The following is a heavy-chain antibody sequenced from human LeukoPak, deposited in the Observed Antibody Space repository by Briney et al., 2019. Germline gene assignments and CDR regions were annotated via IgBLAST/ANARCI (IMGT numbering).Heavy chain of an antibody. V-gene: IGHV4-4*07. CDR2: IYTSGST. D-gene: IGHD6-13*01. CDR3: ARVNEGGSFSHYYYYMDV. Sequence: SETLSLTCTVSGGSISSSYWSWIRQPAGKGLEWIGRIYTSGSTNYNPSLKSRVTMSVDTSKNQFSLKLSSVTAADTAVYYCARVNEGGSFSHYYYYMDVWGKGTTVTISS. J-gene: IGHJ6*03. CDR1: GGSISSSY.